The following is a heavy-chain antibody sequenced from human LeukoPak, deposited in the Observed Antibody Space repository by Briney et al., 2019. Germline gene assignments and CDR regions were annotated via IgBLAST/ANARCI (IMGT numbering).Heavy chain of an antibody. CDR3: ARFGVYSSSTQISYYYGMDV. J-gene: IGHJ6*02. Sequence: PGGSLRLSCAASGFTFSDYYMSWIRQAPGKGLEWVSYISSSGSTIYYADSVKGRFTTSRDNAKNSLYLQMNSLRAEDTAVYYCARFGVYSSSTQISYYYGMDVWGQGTTVTVSS. D-gene: IGHD6-13*01. V-gene: IGHV3-11*04. CDR1: GFTFSDYY. CDR2: ISSSGSTI.